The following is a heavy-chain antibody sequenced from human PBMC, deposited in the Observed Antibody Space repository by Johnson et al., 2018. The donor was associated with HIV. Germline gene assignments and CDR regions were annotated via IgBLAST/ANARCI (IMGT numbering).Heavy chain of an antibody. Sequence: VQLVESGGGLVQPGGSLRLSCAASVFTFNTYWMTWVRQAPGKGLEWVANIKQDGSEKYYVDSVKGRFTISRDNAKNSLYLQMNSLRAEDTAVYFCARAASQQQLKVPFDIWGQGTMVTVSS. CDR1: VFTFNTYW. J-gene: IGHJ3*02. CDR2: IKQDGSEK. CDR3: ARAASQQQLKVPFDI. D-gene: IGHD6-13*01. V-gene: IGHV3-7*01.